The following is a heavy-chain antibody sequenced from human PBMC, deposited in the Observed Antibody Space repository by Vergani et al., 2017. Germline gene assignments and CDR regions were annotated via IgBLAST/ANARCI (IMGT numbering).Heavy chain of an antibody. J-gene: IGHJ6*02. D-gene: IGHD3-9*01. CDR3: ATGGIEDILMWRGVRGYYYYGMDV. Sequence: QVQLVQSGAEVKKPGASVKVSCKVSGYTLTELSTHWLRQAPGKGLEWLGGFDPEDGETIYAQKFQGRVTMTEDTSTDTAYMELSSLRSEDTAVYYCATGGIEDILMWRGVRGYYYYGMDVWGQGTTVTVSS. CDR1: GYTLTELS. CDR2: FDPEDGET. V-gene: IGHV1-24*01.